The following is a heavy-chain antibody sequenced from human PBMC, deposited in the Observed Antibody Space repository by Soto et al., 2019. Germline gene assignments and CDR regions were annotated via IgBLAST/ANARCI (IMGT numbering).Heavy chain of an antibody. CDR2: IYYSGST. V-gene: IGHV4-31*03. CDR3: ARVATSLGYGMDV. D-gene: IGHD5-12*01. CDR1: GGSISSGGYY. Sequence: KPSETLSLTCTVSGGSISSGGYYWSWIRQHPGKGLEWIGYIYYSGSTYYNPSLKSRVTISVDTSKNQFSLKLSSVTDADTAVYYCARVATSLGYGMDVWGQWTTVTVSS. J-gene: IGHJ6*02.